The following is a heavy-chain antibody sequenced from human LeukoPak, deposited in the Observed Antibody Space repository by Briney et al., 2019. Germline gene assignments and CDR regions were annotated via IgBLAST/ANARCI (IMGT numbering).Heavy chain of an antibody. J-gene: IGHJ4*02. Sequence: SETLSLTCTVSGCSMSRYYWSWIRQPPGKGLEWIGYMYYSGSTKYNPSLKSRVTISVDTSKNQSSLKLSSVTAADTAVYYCARSSTGSYFDYWGQGTLVTVSS. CDR2: MYYSGST. V-gene: IGHV4-59*01. CDR3: ARSSTGSYFDY. D-gene: IGHD3-3*02. CDR1: GCSMSRYY.